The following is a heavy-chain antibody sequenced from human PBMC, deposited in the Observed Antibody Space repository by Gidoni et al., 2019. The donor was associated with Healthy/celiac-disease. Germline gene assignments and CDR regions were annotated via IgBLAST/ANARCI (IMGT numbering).Heavy chain of an antibody. CDR3: AREQEASGYYQLLYDAFDI. Sequence: PGRSLSLPCPASGFTFSSYAMHWVRQAPGKGLEWVAVISYDGSNKYYADSVKGRFTISRDNSKNTLYLQMNSLRAEDTAVYYCAREQEASGYYQLLYDAFDIWGQGTMVTVSS. CDR1: GFTFSSYA. J-gene: IGHJ3*02. CDR2: ISYDGSNK. V-gene: IGHV3-30*04. D-gene: IGHD2-2*01.